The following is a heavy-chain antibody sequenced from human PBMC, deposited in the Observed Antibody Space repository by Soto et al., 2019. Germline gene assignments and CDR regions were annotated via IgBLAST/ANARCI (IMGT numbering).Heavy chain of an antibody. CDR2: IYSGGST. CDR3: ATQSNLAARILGASYYYGMDV. D-gene: IGHD6-6*01. J-gene: IGHJ6*02. Sequence: GGSLRLSCAASGFTVSSNYMSWVRQAPGKGLEWVSVIYSGGSTYYADSVKGRFTISRDNSKNTLYLQMNSLRAEDTAVYYCATQSNLAARILGASYYYGMDVWGQGTTVTVSS. V-gene: IGHV3-53*01. CDR1: GFTVSSNY.